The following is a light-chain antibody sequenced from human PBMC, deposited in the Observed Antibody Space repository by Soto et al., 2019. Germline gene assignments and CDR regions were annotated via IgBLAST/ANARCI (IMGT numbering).Light chain of an antibody. V-gene: IGLV2-14*01. Sequence: TLTQPASVSGSPGQSITISCTGTSSDVGGYNYVSWYQQHPGKAPKLIIFEVSYRPSGISNRFSASKSGDTASLTISGLQADDEADYYCCSYTDSRTHIFGSGSKV. CDR3: CSYTDSRTHI. CDR1: SSDVGGYNY. CDR2: EVS. J-gene: IGLJ1*01.